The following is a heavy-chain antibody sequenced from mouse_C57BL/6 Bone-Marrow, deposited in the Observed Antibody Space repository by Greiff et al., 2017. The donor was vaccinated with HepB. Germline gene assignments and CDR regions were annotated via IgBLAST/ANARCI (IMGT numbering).Heavy chain of an antibody. CDR3: ARGGITTSYAMDY. CDR2: ISSGGST. J-gene: IGHJ4*01. Sequence: EVQGVESGGGLVKPGGSLKLSCAASGFTFSSYAMSWVRQTPEKRLEWVAFISSGGSTYYPDRVKGRFTISRDNARNILYLQMSSLRSEDTAMYYCARGGITTSYAMDYGGQGTSGTVSS. V-gene: IGHV5-6-5*01. D-gene: IGHD2-4*01. CDR1: GFTFSSYA.